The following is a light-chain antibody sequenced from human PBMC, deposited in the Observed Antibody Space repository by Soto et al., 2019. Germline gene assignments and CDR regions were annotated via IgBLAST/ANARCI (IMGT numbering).Light chain of an antibody. J-gene: IGLJ2*01. CDR1: SSDVGSYNL. V-gene: IGLV2-23*01. CDR2: EGS. Sequence: QSALTQPASVSGSPGQSITISCTGTSSDVGSYNLVSWYQQHPGKAPKLMIYEGSKRPSGVSNRFSGSKSANSASLTISGLQAEYEAVYYCCSFAGSSPLFGGGTKLTVL. CDR3: CSFAGSSPL.